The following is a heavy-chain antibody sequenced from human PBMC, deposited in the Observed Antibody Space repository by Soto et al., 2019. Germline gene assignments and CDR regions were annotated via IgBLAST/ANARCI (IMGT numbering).Heavy chain of an antibody. CDR2: IVPVFGTP. CDR1: GGSFPSDT. Sequence: QVQLMQSGAEVKKPGSSVKVSCKASGGSFPSDTISWVRQAPGQGLEWLGGIVPVFGTPNHAQKFQGRVTISADGSTNTAYMELTSLRPEDTAVYYCTRPISGYYHDAFDIWGQGTVVTVSS. V-gene: IGHV1-69*01. D-gene: IGHD3-22*01. J-gene: IGHJ3*02. CDR3: TRPISGYYHDAFDI.